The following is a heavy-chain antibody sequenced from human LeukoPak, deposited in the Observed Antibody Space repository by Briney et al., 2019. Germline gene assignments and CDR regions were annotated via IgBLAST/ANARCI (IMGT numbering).Heavy chain of an antibody. J-gene: IGHJ6*03. CDR1: GFTFDDYA. V-gene: IGHV3-43*02. CDR3: AKDTHKYYYYYYMDV. Sequence: PGGSLRLSCAASGFTFDDYAMHWVRQAPGKGLEWVSLISGDGDSTYYADSVKGRFTISRDNSKNSLYLQMNSLRTEDTALYYCAKDTHKYYYYYYMDVWGKGTTVTVSS. CDR2: ISGDGDST.